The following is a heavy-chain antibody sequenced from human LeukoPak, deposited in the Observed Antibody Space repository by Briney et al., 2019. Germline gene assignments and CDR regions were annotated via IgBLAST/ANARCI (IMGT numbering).Heavy chain of an antibody. D-gene: IGHD2-2*01. V-gene: IGHV3-30-3*01. CDR1: GFTFSSYA. Sequence: GGSLRLSCAASGFTFSSYAMHWVRQAPGKGLEWVAVISYDGSNKYYADSVKGRFTISRDNSKNTLYLQMNSLRAEDTAVYFCARGGHCSATSCSNYDGMDVWGQGTTLTVSS. CDR3: ARGGHCSATSCSNYDGMDV. CDR2: ISYDGSNK. J-gene: IGHJ6*02.